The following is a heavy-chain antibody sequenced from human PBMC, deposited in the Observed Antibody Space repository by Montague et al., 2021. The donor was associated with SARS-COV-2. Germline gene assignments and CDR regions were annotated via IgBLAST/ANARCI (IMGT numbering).Heavy chain of an antibody. Sequence: TNYNPSLNSRVTISVDKSKNQYSLILSSVTAANTAVYYCAREGSRDGYNEGFDYWGQVNLVNVSP. CDR3: AREGSRDGYNEGFDY. CDR2: T. D-gene: IGHD5-24*01. J-gene: IGHJ4*02. V-gene: IGHV4-4*02.